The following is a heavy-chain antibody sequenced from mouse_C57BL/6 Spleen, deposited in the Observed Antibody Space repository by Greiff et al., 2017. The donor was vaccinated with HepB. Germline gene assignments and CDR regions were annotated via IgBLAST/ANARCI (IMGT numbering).Heavy chain of an antibody. CDR2: ISYDGSN. CDR1: GYSITSGYY. V-gene: IGHV3-6*01. D-gene: IGHD1-1*01. CDR3: ASYGSSHYYAMDY. Sequence: EVQLKESGPGLVKPSQSLSLTCSVTGYSITSGYYWNWIRQFPGNKLEWMGYISYDGSNNYNPSLKNRISITRDTSKNQFFLKLNSVTTEDTATYYCASYGSSHYYAMDYWGQGTSVTVSS. J-gene: IGHJ4*01.